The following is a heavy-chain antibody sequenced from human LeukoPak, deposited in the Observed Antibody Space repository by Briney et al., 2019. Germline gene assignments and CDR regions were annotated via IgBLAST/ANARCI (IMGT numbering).Heavy chain of an antibody. CDR2: ISGSGGST. Sequence: GGSLRLSCAASGFTFSSYAMSWVRQAQGKGLEWVSAISGSGGSTYYADSVKGRFTISRDNSKNTLYLQMNSLRAEDTAVYYCAKDGTGYGDYARNYYFDYWGQGTLVTVSS. V-gene: IGHV3-23*01. CDR1: GFTFSSYA. CDR3: AKDGTGYGDYARNYYFDY. J-gene: IGHJ4*02. D-gene: IGHD4-17*01.